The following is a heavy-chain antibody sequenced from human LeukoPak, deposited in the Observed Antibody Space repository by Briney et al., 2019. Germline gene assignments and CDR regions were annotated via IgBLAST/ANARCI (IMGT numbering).Heavy chain of an antibody. J-gene: IGHJ4*02. Sequence: PSQTLSLTCTVSGDSISSGDYYWSWIRQPAGKGLEWIGRISSSGSTNYNPSLKSRVTISIDTSKNQFSLKLTSVTAADTAVYYCARGGGSWHYFDYWGQGSLVTVSS. D-gene: IGHD3-16*01. CDR1: GDSISSGDYY. CDR3: ARGGGSWHYFDY. CDR2: ISSSGST. V-gene: IGHV4-61*02.